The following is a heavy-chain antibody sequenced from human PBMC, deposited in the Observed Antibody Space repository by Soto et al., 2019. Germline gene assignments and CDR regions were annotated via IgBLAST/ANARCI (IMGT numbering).Heavy chain of an antibody. D-gene: IGHD3-22*01. CDR3: ARVRWMIVKGFPDAFDI. CDR2: ISSSSSTI. J-gene: IGHJ3*02. V-gene: IGHV3-48*02. CDR1: GFTFSSYS. Sequence: GGSLRHSCAASGFTFSSYSMNWVRQAPGKGLEWVSYISSSSSTIYYADSVKGRFTISRDNAKNSLYLQMNSLRDEDTAVYYCARVRWMIVKGFPDAFDIWGQGTMVTVSS.